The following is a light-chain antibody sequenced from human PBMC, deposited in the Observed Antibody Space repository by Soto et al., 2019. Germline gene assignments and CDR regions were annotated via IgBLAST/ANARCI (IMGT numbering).Light chain of an antibody. V-gene: IGLV1-51*01. Sequence: QSVLTQPPSVSAARGQKVTISCSGVGSNYVSWYQQLPGTAPKLLIYDDNKRPSGIPARFSGSKSGTSATLDITGLQTGDEADYYFGACDSSLSTHVVFGGGTKLTVL. CDR1: GSNY. CDR3: GACDSSLSTHVV. CDR2: DDN. J-gene: IGLJ2*01.